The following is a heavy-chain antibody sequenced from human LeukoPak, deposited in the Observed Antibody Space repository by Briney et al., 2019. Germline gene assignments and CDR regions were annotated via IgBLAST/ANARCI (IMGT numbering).Heavy chain of an antibody. V-gene: IGHV3-30*03. CDR3: ARDLGYSYGHPFDY. D-gene: IGHD5-18*01. CDR2: ISYDGSNK. Sequence: AGGSLRLSCAASGFTFSSYGMHWVRQAPGKGLEWVAVISYDGSNKYYADSVKGRFTISRDNSKNTLYLQMDSLRPEDTALYYCARDLGYSYGHPFDYWGQGTLVTVSS. J-gene: IGHJ4*02. CDR1: GFTFSSYG.